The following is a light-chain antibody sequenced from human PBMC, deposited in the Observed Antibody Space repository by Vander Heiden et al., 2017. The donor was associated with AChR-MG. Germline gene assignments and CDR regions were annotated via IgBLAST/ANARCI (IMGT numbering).Light chain of an antibody. CDR1: SSDVGSYNY. CDR3: CSVRSSVGLV. Sequence: QSALTQPASASGSPGQSITISCTGTSSDVGSYNYVSWYQHPPGKAHQLVIYEVSNRPSGVSNRFSGSKAGNTASLTISGLQADDEADYYCCSVRSSVGLVFGGGTKVTVL. J-gene: IGLJ3*02. CDR2: EVS. V-gene: IGLV2-14*01.